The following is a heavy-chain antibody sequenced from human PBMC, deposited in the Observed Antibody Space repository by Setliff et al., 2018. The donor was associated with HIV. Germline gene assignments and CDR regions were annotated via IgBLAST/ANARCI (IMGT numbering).Heavy chain of an antibody. D-gene: IGHD3-3*01. CDR3: ARGPKKGVDILPPDS. Sequence: SVRVSCKASGGSFYTYAFTWVRQAPGQGLEWVGGIVPVFRTVNYAQKLQGRVTITADESTSTSYMELNSLTSDDTAVYYCARGPKKGVDILPPDSWGQGTLVTVSS. J-gene: IGHJ5*02. CDR2: IVPVFRTV. CDR1: GGSFYTYA. V-gene: IGHV1-69*13.